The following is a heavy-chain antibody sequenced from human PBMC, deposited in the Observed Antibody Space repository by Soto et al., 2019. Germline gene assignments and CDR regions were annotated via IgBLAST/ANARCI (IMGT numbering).Heavy chain of an antibody. J-gene: IGHJ1*01. CDR3: ATAVGASSRDGFDA. V-gene: IGHV3-23*05. CDR2: IDTSGTAT. Sequence: EVQLLDSGGGLVQPGGSLRLSCAASGFTFSRCGMNWVRQAPGKGLEWVSSIDTSGTATTYTDSVRGRFSTSRDNSKNTLQMQMASLRAEDTAIYYCATAVGASSRDGFDAWGQGSLVVVSS. CDR1: GFTFSRCG. D-gene: IGHD6-25*01.